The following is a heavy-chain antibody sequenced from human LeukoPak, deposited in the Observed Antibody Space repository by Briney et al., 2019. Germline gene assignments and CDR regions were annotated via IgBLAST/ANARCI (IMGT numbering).Heavy chain of an antibody. D-gene: IGHD4-23*01. V-gene: IGHV3-30*02. CDR1: GFTFSSYG. Sequence: PGGSLRLSCAASGFTFSSYGMQWVRQAPGKGLEWVAFIRFDGSNKNYADSVKGRFTISRDNSKNTLYLQMNSLRAEDTAVYYCARLSYGGFDCWGQGTLVTVSS. CDR3: ARLSYGGFDC. J-gene: IGHJ4*02. CDR2: IRFDGSNK.